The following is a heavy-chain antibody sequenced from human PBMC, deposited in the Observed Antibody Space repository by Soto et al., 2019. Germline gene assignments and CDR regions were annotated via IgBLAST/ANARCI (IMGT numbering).Heavy chain of an antibody. D-gene: IGHD2-2*02. CDR1: GVTFTSSA. V-gene: IGHV1-58*02. CDR2: IVVGSGNT. Sequence: GASVKVSCKAPGVTFTSSAMQWVRQARGQRLEWIGWIVVGSGNTNYAQKFQERVTITRDMSTSTAYMELSSLRSEDTAVYYCAAMGGNCSSTSCHKYYYYYYMDVWGKGTTVTVSS. CDR3: AAMGGNCSSTSCHKYYYYYYMDV. J-gene: IGHJ6*03.